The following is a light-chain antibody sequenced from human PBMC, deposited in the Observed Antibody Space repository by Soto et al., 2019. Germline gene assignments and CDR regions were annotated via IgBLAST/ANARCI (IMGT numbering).Light chain of an antibody. J-gene: IGKJ5*01. CDR1: QSVSFY. CDR3: QQRSNWPS. V-gene: IGKV3-11*01. CDR2: DAS. Sequence: ETVLTQSPATLSLSPGERATLSCRASQSVSFYLAWYQQKPGQAPRLLIYDASNRATGIPARFSGSGSGTDFTLTISSLEPEDFAVYSCQQRSNWPSFGQGTRLEIK.